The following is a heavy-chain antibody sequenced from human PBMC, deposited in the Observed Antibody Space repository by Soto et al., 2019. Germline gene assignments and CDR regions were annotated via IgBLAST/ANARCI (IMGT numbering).Heavy chain of an antibody. D-gene: IGHD3-22*01. CDR3: TSFDSNGYYPQNHY. V-gene: IGHV1-69*01. Sequence: VILAQSGAEVKKPGSSVKVSCKVSGGSFSSFSINWVRQAPGQRFEWMGGIIPILGTANFTQNFQDRVTFTADESTATAYMTLSSLTSEDTAFYYCTSFDSNGYYPQNHYWGPGTQVTVSS. CDR1: GGSFSSFS. CDR2: IIPILGTA. J-gene: IGHJ4*02.